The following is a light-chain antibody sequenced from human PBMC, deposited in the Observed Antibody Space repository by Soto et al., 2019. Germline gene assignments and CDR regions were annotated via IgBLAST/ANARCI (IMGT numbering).Light chain of an antibody. V-gene: IGKV3-15*01. CDR1: QSISSN. CDR3: EHYNNWPLT. J-gene: IGKJ4*01. Sequence: EIVMPQSPATLSVSPGERATLSCRASQSISSNLAWYQQKPGQTPSLLIYGTSTRDTVIPASFSGSGSGTEFTLTISSPQSEDVAVYYCEHYNNWPLTLGGGTKVEIK. CDR2: GTS.